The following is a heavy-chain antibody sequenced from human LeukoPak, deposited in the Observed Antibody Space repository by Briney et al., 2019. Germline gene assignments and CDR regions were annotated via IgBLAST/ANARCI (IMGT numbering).Heavy chain of an antibody. CDR2: ISYDGTNK. D-gene: IGHD3-16*01. CDR1: GFTFSSYA. Sequence: PGGYLRLSCAASGFTFSSYAMHWLPQAPGKGLEWLAVISYDGTNKYYADSVKGRFTISRDNSKNTLYLQMNSLKAEDTAVYYCAWVMNTFGQVDIHLYYYYGMDVWGQGTTVIVSS. V-gene: IGHV3-30-3*01. CDR3: AWVMNTFGQVDIHLYYYYGMDV. J-gene: IGHJ6*02.